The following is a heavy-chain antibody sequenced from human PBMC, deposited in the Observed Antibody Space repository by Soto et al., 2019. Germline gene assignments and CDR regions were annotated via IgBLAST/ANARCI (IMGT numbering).Heavy chain of an antibody. J-gene: IGHJ5*02. D-gene: IGHD3-10*01. CDR3: TRNVPFYYNWFDP. V-gene: IGHV3-73*01. Sequence: PGGSLRLSCAASGFTFSSYAMSWVRQAPGKGLEWVGRIRSKANSYATAYAASVKGRFTISRDDSKNTAYLQMNSLKTEDTAVYYCTRNVPFYYNWFDPWGQGTLVTVSS. CDR2: IRSKANSYAT. CDR1: GFTFSSYA.